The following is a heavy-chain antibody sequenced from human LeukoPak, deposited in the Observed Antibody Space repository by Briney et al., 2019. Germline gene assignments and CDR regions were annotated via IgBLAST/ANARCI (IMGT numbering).Heavy chain of an antibody. D-gene: IGHD3-10*01. V-gene: IGHV4-39*01. CDR1: GGSMSSSSYY. Sequence: SETLSLTCTVSGGSMSSSSYYWGRIRQPPGKGLEWIGSNDYGGSTYYNSALKSRVTISVDTSKNQFSLNLSYVTAADTAVYYCARHKGTAQGYYFGFWGQGTLVTVSS. CDR2: NDYGGST. CDR3: ARHKGTAQGYYFGF. J-gene: IGHJ4*02.